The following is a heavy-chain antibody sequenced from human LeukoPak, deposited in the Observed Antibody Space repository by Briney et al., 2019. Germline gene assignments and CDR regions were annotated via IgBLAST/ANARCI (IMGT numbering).Heavy chain of an antibody. Sequence: PGGSLRLSCAASGFTFSSYAMHWVRQAPGKGLEYVSAISSNGGSTYYANSVKGRFTISRDNAKNSLYLQMNSLRAEDTAVYYCAREGDIGLDYWGQGTLVTVSS. J-gene: IGHJ4*02. CDR2: ISSNGGST. CDR1: GFTFSSYA. CDR3: AREGDIGLDY. D-gene: IGHD5-12*01. V-gene: IGHV3-64*01.